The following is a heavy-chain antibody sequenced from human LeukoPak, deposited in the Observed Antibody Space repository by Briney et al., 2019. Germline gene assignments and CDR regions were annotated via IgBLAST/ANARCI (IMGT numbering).Heavy chain of an antibody. J-gene: IGHJ5*02. V-gene: IGHV1-46*01. Sequence: ASVKVSCKASGYTFTSYYMHWVRQAPGQGLEWMGIINPSGGSTSYAQKFQGRVTMTRDTSTSTVYMELSSLRSEDTAVYYCARELPALQIAVAGPGIDPWGQGTLVTVSS. D-gene: IGHD6-19*01. CDR2: INPSGGST. CDR1: GYTFTSYY. CDR3: ARELPALQIAVAGPGIDP.